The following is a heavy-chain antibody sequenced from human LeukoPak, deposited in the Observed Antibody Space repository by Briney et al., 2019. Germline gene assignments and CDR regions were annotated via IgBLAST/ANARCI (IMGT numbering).Heavy chain of an antibody. CDR2: IYYSGST. V-gene: IGHV4-31*03. CDR1: GGSISSGGYY. CDR3: ARARYYYDSSGYPGFDP. Sequence: SQTLSLTCTVSGGSISSGGYYWSWIRQHPGKGLEWIGYIYYSGSTYYNPSLKSRVTISVDTSKNQFSLKLSSVTAADTAVDYCARARYYYDSSGYPGFDPWGQGTLVTVSS. J-gene: IGHJ5*02. D-gene: IGHD3-22*01.